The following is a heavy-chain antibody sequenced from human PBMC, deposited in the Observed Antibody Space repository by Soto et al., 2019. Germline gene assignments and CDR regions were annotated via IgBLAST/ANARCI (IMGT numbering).Heavy chain of an antibody. CDR1: GGTFSSYA. Sequence: GASVKVSCKASGGTFSSYAISWVRQAPGQGLEWMGGIIPIFGTANYAQKFQGRVTITADKSTSTAYMELSSLRSEDTAVYYCATYPRHQSPNWFDPWGQGTLVTVYS. V-gene: IGHV1-69*06. CDR2: IIPIFGTA. CDR3: ATYPRHQSPNWFDP. J-gene: IGHJ5*02.